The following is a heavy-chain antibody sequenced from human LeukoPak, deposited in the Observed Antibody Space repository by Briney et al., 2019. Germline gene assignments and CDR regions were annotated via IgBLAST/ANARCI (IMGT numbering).Heavy chain of an antibody. D-gene: IGHD1-26*01. CDR2: TYYSGST. J-gene: IGHJ5*02. Sequence: SETLSLTCTVSGGSISSSSYYWGWIRQPPGKGLEWIGSTYYSGSTYYNPSLKSRVTISVDTSKIQFSLKLSSVTAADTAVYYCARMGIVGATDWFDPWGQGTLVTVSS. CDR3: ARMGIVGATDWFDP. V-gene: IGHV4-39*01. CDR1: GGSISSSSYY.